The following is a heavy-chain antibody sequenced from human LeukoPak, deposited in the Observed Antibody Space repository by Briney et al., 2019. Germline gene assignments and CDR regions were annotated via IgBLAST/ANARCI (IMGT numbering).Heavy chain of an antibody. J-gene: IGHJ4*02. D-gene: IGHD3-10*01. CDR2: ISSSSSYI. CDR1: GFTFSSYS. V-gene: IGHV3-21*01. Sequence: GGSLRLSCAASGFTFSSYSMNWVRQAPGRGLEWVSSISSSSSYIYYADSVKGRFTISRDNAKNSLYLQMNSLRAEDTAVYYCAREVVAWFGELSAFDYWGQGTLVTVSS. CDR3: AREVVAWFGELSAFDY.